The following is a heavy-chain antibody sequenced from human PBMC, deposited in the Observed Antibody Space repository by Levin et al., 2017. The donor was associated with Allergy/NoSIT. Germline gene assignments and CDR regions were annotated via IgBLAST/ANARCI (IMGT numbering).Heavy chain of an antibody. CDR1: GFTFRSYW. CDR3: ARVDGEEFDY. D-gene: IGHD3-10*01. J-gene: IGHJ4*02. V-gene: IGHV3-7*01. CDR2: IKQDGSEK. Sequence: GGSLRLSCAASGFTFRSYWMSWVRQAPGKGLEWVANIKQDGSEKYYVDSVRGRFTISRDNAKNSLYLQMNFLRAEDTAVYYCARVDGEEFDYWGQGTLVTVSS.